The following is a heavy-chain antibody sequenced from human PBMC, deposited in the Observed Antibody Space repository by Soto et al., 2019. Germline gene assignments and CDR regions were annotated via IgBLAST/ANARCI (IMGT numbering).Heavy chain of an antibody. CDR1: GGSISSGGYY. Sequence: SETRSLTCTVSGGSISSGGYYWSWIRQDPGKGLEWIGYIYYSGSTYYNPSLKSRVTISVDTSKNQFSLKLSSVTAADTAVYYCAASCVGCGGFNYYGMDVWGQGTTVTVSS. CDR3: AASCVGCGGFNYYGMDV. CDR2: IYYSGST. D-gene: IGHD2-21*01. J-gene: IGHJ6*02. V-gene: IGHV4-31*03.